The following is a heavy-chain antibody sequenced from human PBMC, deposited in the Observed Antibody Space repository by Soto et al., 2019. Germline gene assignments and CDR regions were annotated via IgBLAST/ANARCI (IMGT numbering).Heavy chain of an antibody. CDR3: AKATYSNVYNFDY. CDR2: ISVTGGST. J-gene: IGHJ4*02. D-gene: IGHD6-13*01. Sequence: EVHLLESGGGLVQPGGSLRLSCAASGYTFSTYAMSWVRQAPGMGLEWVSAISVTGGSTYYADSVRGRFTISRDNSKNTLSLQMTSLRAEATAVYYCAKATYSNVYNFDYWGQGTLVTVSS. V-gene: IGHV3-23*01. CDR1: GYTFSTYA.